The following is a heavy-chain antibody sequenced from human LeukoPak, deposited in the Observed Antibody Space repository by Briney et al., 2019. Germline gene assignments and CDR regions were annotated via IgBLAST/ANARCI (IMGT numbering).Heavy chain of an antibody. CDR3: TAWFGELRD. CDR2: IKSKTDGGST. CDR1: GFTFSSAW. V-gene: IGHV3-15*01. Sequence: GGSLRLSCAASGFTFSSAWMSWVRQAPGKGLEWVGRIKSKTDGGSTDYAAPVKGRSTISRDDSKNTLYLQMNSLKTEDTAVYYCTAWFGELRDWGLGTLVTVSS. D-gene: IGHD3-10*01. J-gene: IGHJ4*02.